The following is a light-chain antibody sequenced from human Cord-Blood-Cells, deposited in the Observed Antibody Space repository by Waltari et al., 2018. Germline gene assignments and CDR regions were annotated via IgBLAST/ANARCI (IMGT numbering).Light chain of an antibody. CDR1: PSVSSY. CDR3: QQRSNWPPK. Sequence: IVLTQSPATLSLSPGERATLSCRASPSVSSYLAWYQQKPSQAPRLLLYDASNRATGIPARFSCRGSGTDFTFTSSSLEPKDFAVLYCQQRSNWPPKFGQGTKVEIK. J-gene: IGKJ1*01. V-gene: IGKV3-11*01. CDR2: DAS.